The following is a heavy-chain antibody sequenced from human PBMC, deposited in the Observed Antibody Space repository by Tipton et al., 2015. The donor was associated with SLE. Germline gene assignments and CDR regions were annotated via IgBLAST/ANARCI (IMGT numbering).Heavy chain of an antibody. J-gene: IGHJ6*02. CDR1: GYTFTSYG. V-gene: IGHV1-18*01. Sequence: QSGPEVKKPGASVKVSCKASGYTFTSYGISWVRQAPGQGLEWMGWISAYNGNTNYAQKLQGRVTMTTDTSTSTAYMELRSLRSDDTAVYYCARDPLITIFGVAFYYGMDVWGQGPAVTVSS. CDR2: ISAYNGNT. D-gene: IGHD3-3*01. CDR3: ARDPLITIFGVAFYYGMDV.